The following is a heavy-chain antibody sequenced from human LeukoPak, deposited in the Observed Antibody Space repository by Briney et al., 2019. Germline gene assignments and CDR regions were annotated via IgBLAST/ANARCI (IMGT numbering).Heavy chain of an antibody. CDR3: ARARPSEGLWLGDYYYYYGMDV. J-gene: IGHJ6*04. Sequence: SETLSLTCTVSGGSISSYYWSWIRQPPGKGLEWIGYIYYSGSTNYNPSLKSRVTISLDTSKNQTSLKISSVTAAATAVYYCARARPSEGLWLGDYYYYYGMDVWGKGTTVTVSS. V-gene: IGHV4-59*01. D-gene: IGHD3-10*01. CDR1: GGSISSYY. CDR2: IYYSGST.